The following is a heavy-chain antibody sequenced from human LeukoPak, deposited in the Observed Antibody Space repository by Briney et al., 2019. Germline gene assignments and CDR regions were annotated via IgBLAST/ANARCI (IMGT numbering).Heavy chain of an antibody. J-gene: IGHJ3*02. CDR3: AKIGAIAAAGRPPSLDDAFDI. V-gene: IGHV3-30-3*02. D-gene: IGHD6-13*01. CDR1: GFTFSSYA. CDR2: ISHHGIDK. Sequence: PGGSLRLSCAASGFTFSSYAMHWVRQAPGKGLEWVAVISHHGIDKFYADSVQGRFTISRDNSRNTLYLQMNSLRAEDTAVYYCAKIGAIAAAGRPPSLDDAFDIWGQGTMVTVSS.